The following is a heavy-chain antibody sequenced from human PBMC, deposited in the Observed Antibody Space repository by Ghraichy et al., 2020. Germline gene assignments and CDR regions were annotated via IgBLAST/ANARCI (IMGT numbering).Heavy chain of an antibody. CDR1: GYSFTSYW. D-gene: IGHD1-26*01. J-gene: IGHJ4*02. V-gene: IGHV5-51*01. CDR3: ARRGPYSGSFREDSFDY. CDR2: IYPGDSDT. Sequence: GESLNISCKGSGYSFTSYWIGWVRQMPGKGLEWMGIIYPGDSDTRYSPSFQGQVTISADKSISTAYLQWSSLKASDTAMYYCARRGPYSGSFREDSFDYWGQGTLVTVSS.